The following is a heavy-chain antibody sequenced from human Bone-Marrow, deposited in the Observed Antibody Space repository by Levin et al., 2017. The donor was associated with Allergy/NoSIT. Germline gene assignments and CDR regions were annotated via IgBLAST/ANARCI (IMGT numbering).Heavy chain of an antibody. D-gene: IGHD2-15*01. CDR3: TRGSEGGHCSGGSCYSSSYFDY. CDR1: GFTFGDYA. J-gene: IGHJ4*02. CDR2: IRSKAYGGTT. V-gene: IGHV3-49*03. Sequence: GESLKISCTASGFTFGDYAMSWFRQAPGKGLEWVGFIRSKAYGGTTEYAASVKGRFTISRDDSKSIAYLQMNSLKTEDTAVYYCTRGSEGGHCSGGSCYSSSYFDYWGQGTLVTVSS.